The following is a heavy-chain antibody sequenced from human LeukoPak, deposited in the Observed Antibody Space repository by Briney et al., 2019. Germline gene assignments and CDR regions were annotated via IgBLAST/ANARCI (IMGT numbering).Heavy chain of an antibody. CDR3: AMPPPRVRGVPN. CDR2: ISGSGGST. D-gene: IGHD3-10*01. J-gene: IGHJ4*02. CDR1: GFTFSSYA. V-gene: IGHV3-23*01. Sequence: GGSLRLSCAASGFTFSSYAMSWVRQAPGKGLEWVSAISGSGGSTYYADSVKGRFTTSRDNSKNTLYLQMNSLRAEDTAVYYCAMPPPRVRGVPNWGQGTLVTVSS.